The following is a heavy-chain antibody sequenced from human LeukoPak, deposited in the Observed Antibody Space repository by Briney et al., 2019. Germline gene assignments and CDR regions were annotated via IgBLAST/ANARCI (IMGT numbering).Heavy chain of an antibody. D-gene: IGHD3-3*01. CDR3: ARYTVPDYDFWSGYRFDP. CDR2: INHSGST. CDR1: GGSISSSSYY. J-gene: IGHJ5*02. V-gene: IGHV4-39*07. Sequence: PSETLSLTCTVSGGSISSSSYYWSWIRQPPGKGLEWIGEINHSGSTNYNPSLKSRVTISVDTSKNQFSLKLSSVTAADTAVYYCARYTVPDYDFWSGYRFDPWGQGTLVTVSS.